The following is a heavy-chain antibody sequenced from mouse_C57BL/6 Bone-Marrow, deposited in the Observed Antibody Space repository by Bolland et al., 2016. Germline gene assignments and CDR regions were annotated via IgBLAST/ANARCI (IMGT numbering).Heavy chain of an antibody. CDR2: IYPGSGST. V-gene: IGHV1-55*01. CDR3: ASFDGSPFAY. Sequence: IYPGSGSTNYNEKFKSKATLTVDTSSSTAYMQLSSLTSEDSAVYYCASFDGSPFAYWGQGTLV. J-gene: IGHJ3*01. D-gene: IGHD1-1*01.